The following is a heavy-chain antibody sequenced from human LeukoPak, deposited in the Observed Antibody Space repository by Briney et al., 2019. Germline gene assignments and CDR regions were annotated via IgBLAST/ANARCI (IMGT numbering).Heavy chain of an antibody. CDR1: GNYW. J-gene: IGHJ4*02. V-gene: IGHV3-74*01. CDR3: VSFYETY. Sequence: PGGSLRPSCAASGNYWMHWVRQAPGKGLVWVSHINSDGSWTSYADSVKGRFTISKDNAKNTVYLRMNSLRAEDTAVYYCVSFYETYWGRGTLVTVSS. CDR2: INSDGSWT. D-gene: IGHD2/OR15-2a*01.